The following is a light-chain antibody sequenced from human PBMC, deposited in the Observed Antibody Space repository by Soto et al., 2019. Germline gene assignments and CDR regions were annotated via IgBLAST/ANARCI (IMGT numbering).Light chain of an antibody. V-gene: IGLV2-14*01. CDR1: SSDVGGYNY. J-gene: IGLJ2*01. CDR3: SSLVV. CDR2: DVS. Sequence: QSVLTQPASVSGSPGQSITISCTGTSSDVGGYNYVSWYQQHPGKAPKLMIYDVSNRPSGVSNRFSGSKSGNTASLTISGLQAEDEADYYCSSLVVFGGGTKLTVL.